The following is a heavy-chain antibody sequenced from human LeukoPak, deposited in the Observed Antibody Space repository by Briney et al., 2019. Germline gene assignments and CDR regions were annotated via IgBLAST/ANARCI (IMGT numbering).Heavy chain of an antibody. Sequence: GGSLRLSCAASGFTFSSYGMHWVRQAPGKGLEWVAFIRYDGSNKYYADSVKGRFTISRDNSKNTLYLQMNSLRAEDTAVYYCAKDRLRYFDWLLSTADAFDIWGQGTMVTVSS. CDR3: AKDRLRYFDWLLSTADAFDI. D-gene: IGHD3-9*01. V-gene: IGHV3-30*02. J-gene: IGHJ3*02. CDR2: IRYDGSNK. CDR1: GFTFSSYG.